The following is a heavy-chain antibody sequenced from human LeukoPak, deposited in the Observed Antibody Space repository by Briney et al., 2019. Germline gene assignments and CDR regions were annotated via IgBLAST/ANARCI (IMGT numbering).Heavy chain of an antibody. J-gene: IGHJ4*02. D-gene: IGHD4/OR15-4a*01. V-gene: IGHV4-59*08. Sequence: SETLTLTCTVSRGSLSPDHCAWIRQPPGKGLEWIGYIFYTGRARYNPSLEGRATLTVDMSKNHVSLKLSTMTAADTAMYYGPRLVDGANARVDSWGQGTLVTVSS. CDR1: RGSLSPDH. CDR2: IFYTGRA. CDR3: PRLVDGANARVDS.